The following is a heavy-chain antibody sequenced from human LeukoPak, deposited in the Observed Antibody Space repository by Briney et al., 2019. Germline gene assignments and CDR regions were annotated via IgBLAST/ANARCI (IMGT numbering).Heavy chain of an antibody. D-gene: IGHD3-10*01. Sequence: GGSLRLSCAASGFTFSSYAMHWVRQAPGKGLEWVAVISYDGSNKYYADSVKGRFTISRDNSKNTLYLQVNSLRAEDTAVYYCASISITMVRGVIPNYWGQGTLVTVSS. J-gene: IGHJ4*02. CDR3: ASISITMVRGVIPNY. CDR1: GFTFSSYA. CDR2: ISYDGSNK. V-gene: IGHV3-30-3*01.